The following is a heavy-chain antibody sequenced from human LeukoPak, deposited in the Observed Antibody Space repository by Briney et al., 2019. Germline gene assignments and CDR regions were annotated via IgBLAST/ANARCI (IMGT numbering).Heavy chain of an antibody. Sequence: SETLSLTCTVSGVSISSGGYYWSWIRQPPGKSLEWIGYISHGGSPYYNPSLKSRVTISVDRSKSQFSLKLSSVTAADTAVYSCARAVRNPNEYSSRKYYYYYMDVWGEGTTVTVSS. V-gene: IGHV4-30-2*01. D-gene: IGHD6-6*01. CDR3: ARAVRNPNEYSSRKYYYYYMDV. CDR2: ISHGGSP. J-gene: IGHJ6*03. CDR1: GVSISSGGYY.